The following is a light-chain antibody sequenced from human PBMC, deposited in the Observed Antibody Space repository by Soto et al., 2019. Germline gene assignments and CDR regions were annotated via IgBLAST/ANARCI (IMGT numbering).Light chain of an antibody. CDR1: SSDVGGYNY. Sequence: QSVLTQPASVSGSPGQSITISCTGTSSDVGGYNYVSWYQSHPGEAPKLIIYDVSNRPSGVSDRFSGSKSGNTASLTISGLQAEVEADYYCSSYTSIISYVFGTGTKVTVL. J-gene: IGLJ1*01. V-gene: IGLV2-14*03. CDR3: SSYTSIISYV. CDR2: DVS.